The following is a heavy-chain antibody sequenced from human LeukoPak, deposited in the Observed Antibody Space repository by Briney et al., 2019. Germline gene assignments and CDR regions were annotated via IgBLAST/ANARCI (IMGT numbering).Heavy chain of an antibody. Sequence: GSLRLSCAASGFTFDDYGMSWIRQPPGKGLEWIGYVFYIGSTNYNPSLKSRVTLSVDTSKNQFSLNLRSVTAADTAVYYCARGPFRDSSSWYYFDYWGQGTLVTVSS. CDR1: GFTFDDYG. J-gene: IGHJ4*02. V-gene: IGHV4-59*01. CDR3: ARGPFRDSSSWYYFDY. CDR2: VFYIGST. D-gene: IGHD6-13*01.